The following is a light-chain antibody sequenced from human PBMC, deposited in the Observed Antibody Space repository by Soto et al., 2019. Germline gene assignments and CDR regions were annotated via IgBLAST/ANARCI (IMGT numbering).Light chain of an antibody. CDR2: GAS. CDR1: QSVSSNY. Sequence: EIVLTQSPDTLSLSPGERATLSCRASQSVSSNYFAWYQQKSGQAPRLLIYGASSRASGIPDRFSGSASGTDFILTISRLEPEDFALYYCQQYGTSPRTFGQGTKVEVQ. J-gene: IGKJ1*01. V-gene: IGKV3-20*01. CDR3: QQYGTSPRT.